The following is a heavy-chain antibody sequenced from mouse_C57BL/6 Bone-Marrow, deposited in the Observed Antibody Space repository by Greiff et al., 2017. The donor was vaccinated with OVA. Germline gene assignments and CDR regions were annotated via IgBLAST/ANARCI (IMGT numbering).Heavy chain of an antibody. J-gene: IGHJ1*03. CDR2: INYDGSST. D-gene: IGHD1-1*01. CDR1: GFTFSDYY. CDR3: AREGGYYYGSSYYWYFDV. Sequence: EVMLVESEGGLVQPGSSMKLSCTASGFTFSDYYMAWVRQVPEKGLEWVANINYDGSSTYYLDSLKSRFIISRDNAKNILYLQMSSLKSEDTATYYCAREGGYYYGSSYYWYFDVWGTGTTVTVSS. V-gene: IGHV5-16*01.